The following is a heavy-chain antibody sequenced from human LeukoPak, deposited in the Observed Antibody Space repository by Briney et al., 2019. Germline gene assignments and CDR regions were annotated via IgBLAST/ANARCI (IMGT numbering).Heavy chain of an antibody. D-gene: IGHD3-16*01. CDR2: ISGSGGST. J-gene: IGHJ2*01. CDR3: AREGHLGKYFDL. Sequence: GGSLRLSCAASGFTFSSYAMSWVRQAPGKGLEWVSAISGSGGSTYYADSVQGRFTISRDNSKNTLYLQMNSLRVEDTAVYYCAREGHLGKYFDLWGRGTQVTVSS. CDR1: GFTFSSYA. V-gene: IGHV3-23*01.